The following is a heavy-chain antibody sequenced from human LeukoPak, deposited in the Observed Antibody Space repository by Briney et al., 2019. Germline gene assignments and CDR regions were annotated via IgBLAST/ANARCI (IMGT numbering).Heavy chain of an antibody. CDR3: ARDVGVRGVIIGYLDV. D-gene: IGHD3-10*01. Sequence: SETLSLTCPVSGGSISSSSYYWGWIRQPPGKGLEWIGSIYHSGSTYYNPSLRSRVTISVDTSKNQFSLKLSSVTAADTAVYYCARDVGVRGVIIGYLDVWGKGTTVTISS. J-gene: IGHJ6*04. V-gene: IGHV4-39*07. CDR2: IYHSGST. CDR1: GGSISSSSYY.